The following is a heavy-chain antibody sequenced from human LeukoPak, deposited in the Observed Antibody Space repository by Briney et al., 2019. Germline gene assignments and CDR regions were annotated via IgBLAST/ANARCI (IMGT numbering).Heavy chain of an antibody. V-gene: IGHV3-23*01. CDR2: TSGSGGSI. Sequence: PGGSLRLSCAASGLTFSSYGMSWVRQAPGKGLEWVSTTSGSGGSIYYADSVKGRFTISRDNSKNTLYLQMNSLRVEDKAVYYCAKPGIGSYIGYWGQGTPVTAS. CDR3: AKPGIGSYIGY. D-gene: IGHD1-26*01. CDR1: GLTFSSYG. J-gene: IGHJ4*02.